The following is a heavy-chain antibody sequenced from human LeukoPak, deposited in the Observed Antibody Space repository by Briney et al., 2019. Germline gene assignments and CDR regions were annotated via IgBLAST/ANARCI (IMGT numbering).Heavy chain of an antibody. V-gene: IGHV3-30-3*01. Sequence: GGSLRLSCAASGFTFSSYAMHWVRQAPGKGLEWVAVISYDGSNKYYADSVKGRFTISRDNSKNTLYLQMNSLRAEDTAVYYCASAPNSKDAFDIWGQGTMVTVSS. CDR1: GFTFSSYA. CDR3: ASAPNSKDAFDI. J-gene: IGHJ3*02. D-gene: IGHD5-18*01. CDR2: ISYDGSNK.